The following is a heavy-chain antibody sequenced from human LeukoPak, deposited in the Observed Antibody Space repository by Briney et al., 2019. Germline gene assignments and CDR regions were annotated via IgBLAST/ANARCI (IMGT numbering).Heavy chain of an antibody. CDR2: IKHVGSEK. J-gene: IGHJ4*02. D-gene: IGHD3-22*01. Sequence: GGSLRLSCAAYGFTFSTYWMSWVRQAPGKGLEWVANIKHVGSEKYYVDSVKGRFTISRDNARNSLYLQMNSLRAEDTAVYYCARSGSYYDSSGYYFDYWGQGALVTVSS. V-gene: IGHV3-7*01. CDR1: GFTFSTYW. CDR3: ARSGSYYDSSGYYFDY.